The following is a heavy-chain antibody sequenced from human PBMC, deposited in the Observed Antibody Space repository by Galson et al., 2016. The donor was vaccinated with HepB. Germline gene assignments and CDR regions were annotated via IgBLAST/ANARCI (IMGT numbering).Heavy chain of an antibody. CDR3: ARDWRFGSSYGYLYIYWYLDL. V-gene: IGHV3-23*01. D-gene: IGHD5-18*01. CDR2: ISAGADRS. CDR1: GFTFSHFA. Sequence: SLRLSCAASGFTFSHFAMSWVRQAPGKGLEWFSAISAGADRSYYADSVKGRFTISRDNSKNTLYLQMNSLKPDDTATFYCARDWRFGSSYGYLYIYWYLDLWGRGTLVTVSS. J-gene: IGHJ2*01.